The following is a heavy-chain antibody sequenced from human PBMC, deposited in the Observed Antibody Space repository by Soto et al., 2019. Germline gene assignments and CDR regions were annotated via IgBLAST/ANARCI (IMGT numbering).Heavy chain of an antibody. J-gene: IGHJ6*02. CDR2: VYHSGST. CDR3: ARDLGVRGVIVAPDYYYGMDV. D-gene: IGHD3-10*01. CDR1: GGSISSYY. Sequence: SETLSLTCTVSGGSISSYYWSWIRQPPGKGLEWIGYVYHSGSTNYNPSLKSRVTISVNTSNNQFTLKLSSVTAADTAVYYCARDLGVRGVIVAPDYYYGMDVWGQGTTVTVSS. V-gene: IGHV4-59*01.